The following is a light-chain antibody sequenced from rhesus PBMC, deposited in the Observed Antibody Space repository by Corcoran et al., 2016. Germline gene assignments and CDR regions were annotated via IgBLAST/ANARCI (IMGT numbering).Light chain of an antibody. CDR1: QGLNKE. CDR3: QQHYTPPYA. V-gene: IGKV1-94*01. J-gene: IGKJ3*01. Sequence: DIQMTQSPSSLSASVGDRVTVTCRASQGLNKELSWYQQKPAKAPPLLIYAASCLQTGVSSRFSGSGSRTDYTLTLSSLPPEDVATYCCQQHYTPPYAFGHGTKLYIK. CDR2: AAS.